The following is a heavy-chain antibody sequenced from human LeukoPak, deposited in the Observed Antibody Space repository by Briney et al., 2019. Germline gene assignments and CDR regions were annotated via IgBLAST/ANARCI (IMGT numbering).Heavy chain of an antibody. CDR2: IKQDGSEK. D-gene: IGHD3-10*01. CDR1: GFTFNSHA. V-gene: IGHV3-7*01. Sequence: PGGSLRLSCEASGFTFNSHAMSWVRQAPGKGLEWVANIKQDGSEKYYVDSVKGRFTTSRDNAKNSVYLQMNSLRAEDTAVYYCARLSEMLRGPEVIYYFEHWGQGTLVTVSS. CDR3: ARLSEMLRGPEVIYYFEH. J-gene: IGHJ4*02.